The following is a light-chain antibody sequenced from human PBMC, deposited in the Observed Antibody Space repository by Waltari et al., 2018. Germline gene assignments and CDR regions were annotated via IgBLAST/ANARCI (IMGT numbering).Light chain of an antibody. CDR3: SSYAGSNNV. V-gene: IGLV2-8*01. Sequence: QSALTQPPSASGSPGQSVAISCTGTSSDVGGYNYVSWYQQHPGKAPQLMIYEVTKRPSGVPDRFSGSKSDNTASLTVSGLQAEDEADYYCSSYAGSNNVFGTGTKVTVL. J-gene: IGLJ1*01. CDR2: EVT. CDR1: SSDVGGYNY.